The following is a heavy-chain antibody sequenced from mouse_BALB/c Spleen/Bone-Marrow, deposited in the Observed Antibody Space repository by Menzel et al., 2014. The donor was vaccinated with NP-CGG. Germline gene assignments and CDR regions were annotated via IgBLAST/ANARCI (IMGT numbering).Heavy chain of an antibody. V-gene: IGHV14-3*02. Sequence: VQLQQPGAELVKPGASVKLSCTASGSNIKDTYMHWVKQRPEQGLEWIGRIDPANGNTKYDPKFQGKATITADTSSNTAYLQLGSLTSEDTAVYYCARWEYYAMDYWGQGTSVTVSS. J-gene: IGHJ4*01. CDR3: ARWEYYAMDY. CDR1: GSNIKDTY. D-gene: IGHD4-1*01. CDR2: IDPANGNT.